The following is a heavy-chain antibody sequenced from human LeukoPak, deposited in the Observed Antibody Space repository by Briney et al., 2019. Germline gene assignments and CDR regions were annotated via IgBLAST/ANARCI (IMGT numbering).Heavy chain of an antibody. CDR1: GGTFSSYT. Sequence: SVKVSCKASGGTFSSYTISWVRQAPGQGLGWMGRIIPILGTANYAQKFQGRVTITADKSTSTAYMELSSLRSEDTAVYYCARDRRGADDAFDIWGQGTMVTVSS. CDR2: IIPILGTA. CDR3: ARDRRGADDAFDI. J-gene: IGHJ3*02. D-gene: IGHD1-26*01. V-gene: IGHV1-69*08.